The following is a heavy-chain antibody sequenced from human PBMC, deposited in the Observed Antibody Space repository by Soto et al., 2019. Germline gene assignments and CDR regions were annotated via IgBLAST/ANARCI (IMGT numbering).Heavy chain of an antibody. V-gene: IGHV3-74*01. D-gene: IGHD2-15*01. CDR1: GFTFSSSW. CDR3: VTGWSGY. Sequence: GGSLRLSCVVSGFTFSSSWMHWVRQAPGRGLVWVSRINSDGSTTNYADSVKGRFTTSRDNAKNMLYLQMNSLRAEDTALYYCVTGWSGYWGQGTLVTVSS. J-gene: IGHJ4*02. CDR2: INSDGSTT.